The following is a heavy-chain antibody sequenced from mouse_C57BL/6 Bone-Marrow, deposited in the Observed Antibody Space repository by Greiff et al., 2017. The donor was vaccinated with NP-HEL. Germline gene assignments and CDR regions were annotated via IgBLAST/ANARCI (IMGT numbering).Heavy chain of an antibody. CDR2: IDPSVSYT. J-gene: IGHJ2*01. CDR3: ARPYYYGSSHFDY. Sequence: QVHVKQPGAELVMPGASVKLSCKASGYTFTSYWMHWVKQRPGQGLEWIGEIDPSVSYTNYNQKFKGKSTLTVDKSSSTAYMQLSSLTSEDSAVYYCARPYYYGSSHFDYWGQGTTLTVSS. D-gene: IGHD1-1*01. V-gene: IGHV1-69*01. CDR1: GYTFTSYW.